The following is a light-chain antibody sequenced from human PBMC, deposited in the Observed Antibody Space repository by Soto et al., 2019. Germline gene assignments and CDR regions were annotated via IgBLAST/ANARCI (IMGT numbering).Light chain of an antibody. CDR1: QDIGND. CDR2: AAS. Sequence: IQMTQSPSSLSASVRDRVTITCRASQDIGNDLGWYQQKPGKAPNLMICAASSLQSGVPSRFSGSGSGTDFTLTISSLQPEDVATYYCQQSYSTPPTFGQGTKVDI. J-gene: IGKJ1*01. V-gene: IGKV1-39*01. CDR3: QQSYSTPPT.